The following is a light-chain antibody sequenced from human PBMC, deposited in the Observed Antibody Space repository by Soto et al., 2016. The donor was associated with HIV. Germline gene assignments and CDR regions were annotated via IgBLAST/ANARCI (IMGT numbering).Light chain of an antibody. Sequence: DIQMTQSPSSLSASVGDTVTITCRASQSISPWLAWYQQKPGRAPKLLIYKTSTLESGVPSRFSGSGSATEFTLTISSLQPDDFGAFYXQQYSDYSRTFGQGTRVEIK. V-gene: IGKV1-5*03. J-gene: IGKJ1*01. CDR1: QSISPW. CDR2: KTS. CDR3: QQYSDYSRT.